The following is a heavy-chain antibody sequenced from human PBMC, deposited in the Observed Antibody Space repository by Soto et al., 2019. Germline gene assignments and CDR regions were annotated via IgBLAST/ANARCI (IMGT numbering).Heavy chain of an antibody. Sequence: KPSETLSLTCAISGGSPNYYYWTWIRQPPGKGLEWIGNIDDNGKTNYNPSLKSRVTVAVDTSNNQFSLKVSSVTAADTAVYYCARDDRDDCIGNFGYWGQGTLVTVSS. CDR3: ARDDRDDCIGNFGY. J-gene: IGHJ4*02. CDR2: IDDNGKT. CDR1: GGSPNYYY. V-gene: IGHV4-59*12. D-gene: IGHD2-21*02.